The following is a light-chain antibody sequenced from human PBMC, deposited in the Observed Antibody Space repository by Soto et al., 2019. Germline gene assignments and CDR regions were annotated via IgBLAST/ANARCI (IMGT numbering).Light chain of an antibody. Sequence: DIQMTQSPSSLSASVGDRVTITCQASQDISNYFNWYQQKPGKAPTLLIYDASNLETGVPSRFSGSGAGTDFTFTISSLQPEDIATYYCQQYDNLITFGQGTRLEIK. CDR1: QDISNY. V-gene: IGKV1-33*01. J-gene: IGKJ5*01. CDR2: DAS. CDR3: QQYDNLIT.